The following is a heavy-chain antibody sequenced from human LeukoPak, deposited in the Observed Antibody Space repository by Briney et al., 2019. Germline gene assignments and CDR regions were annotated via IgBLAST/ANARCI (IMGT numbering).Heavy chain of an antibody. V-gene: IGHV1-2*02. Sequence: ASVKVSCKASGYTFTGYYMHWVRQAPGQGLEWMGWINPNSGGTNYAQKFQGRVTMTRDTSISTAYMELSRLRSDDTAVYYCARGIESYYDFWSGFHFEYWGQGTLVTVSS. CDR1: GYTFTGYY. CDR2: INPNSGGT. CDR3: ARGIESYYDFWSGFHFEY. J-gene: IGHJ4*02. D-gene: IGHD3-3*01.